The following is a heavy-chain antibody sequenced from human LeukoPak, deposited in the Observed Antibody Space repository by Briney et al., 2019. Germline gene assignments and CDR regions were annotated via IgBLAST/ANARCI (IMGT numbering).Heavy chain of an antibody. D-gene: IGHD2-15*01. Sequence: GASVKVSCKASGGTFSSSAISWVRQAPGQWLEWMGGIIPIFGTANYAQKFQGRVTITADESTSTAYMELSSLRSEDTAVYYCARYCSGGSCYFDYWGQGTLVTVSS. CDR2: IIPIFGTA. V-gene: IGHV1-69*13. J-gene: IGHJ4*02. CDR1: GGTFSSSA. CDR3: ARYCSGGSCYFDY.